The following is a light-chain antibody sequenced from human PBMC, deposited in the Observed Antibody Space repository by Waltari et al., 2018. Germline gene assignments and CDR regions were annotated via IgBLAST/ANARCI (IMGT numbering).Light chain of an antibody. J-gene: IGLJ2*01. CDR1: SPNIGAGYD. CDR2: GNR. CDR3: QSYDNTLSGSHVV. Sequence: QSVLTQPPSVSGAPGQRVIISCTGRSPNIGAGYDVHWYQQFPGIAPKLLIYGNRNRPSGVPDRFSGSKSGTSASLVISGLQAEDEADYYCQSYDNTLSGSHVVFGGGTKLTVL. V-gene: IGLV1-40*01.